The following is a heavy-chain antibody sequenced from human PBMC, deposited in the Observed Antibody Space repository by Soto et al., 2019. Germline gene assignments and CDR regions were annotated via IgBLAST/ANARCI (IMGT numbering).Heavy chain of an antibody. D-gene: IGHD3-16*01. CDR3: ASNYAYAEGYYWYGIDV. CDR1: GFTFSRYW. CDR2: ISSYGSDT. V-gene: IGHV3-74*01. J-gene: IGHJ6*02. Sequence: EVQLVESGGGLVLPGGSLRLSCAASGFTFSRYWMHWVRQAPGKGLVWVSRISSYGSDTHYAAPVKGRFTISRDNAKNTLYLQMNSLRADDTAVYYCASNYAYAEGYYWYGIDVWGQGTTVAVSS.